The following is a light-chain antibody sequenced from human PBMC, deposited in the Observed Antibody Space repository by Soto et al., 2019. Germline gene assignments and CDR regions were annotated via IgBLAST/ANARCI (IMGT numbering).Light chain of an antibody. Sequence: EIVMTQSPATLYVSPGERATLSCRASQSVSSNLAWYQQKPGQAPRLLIYVASTRATGIPARFSGSGSGTEFTLNISSLQSEDCAVYYCQHYNNWPPWTFGQGTKVAIK. CDR3: QHYNNWPPWT. J-gene: IGKJ1*01. V-gene: IGKV3-15*01. CDR1: QSVSSN. CDR2: VAS.